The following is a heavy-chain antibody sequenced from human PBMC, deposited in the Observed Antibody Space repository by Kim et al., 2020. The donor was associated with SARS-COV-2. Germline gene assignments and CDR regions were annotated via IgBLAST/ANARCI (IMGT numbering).Heavy chain of an antibody. J-gene: IGHJ4*01. CDR3: AKDSGLYYDILTGFDY. Sequence: GGSLRLSCAASGFTFDDYAMHWVRQAPGKGLEWVSGISWNSGSIGYADSVKGRFTISRDNAKNSLYLQMDSLRADDPALYYCAKDSGLYYDILTGFDYWG. CDR2: ISWNSGSI. CDR1: GFTFDDYA. V-gene: IGHV3-9*01. D-gene: IGHD3-9*01.